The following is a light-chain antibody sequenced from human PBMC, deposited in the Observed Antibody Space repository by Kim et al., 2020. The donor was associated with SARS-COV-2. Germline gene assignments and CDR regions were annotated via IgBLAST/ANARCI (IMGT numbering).Light chain of an antibody. V-gene: IGKV1D-13*01. J-gene: IGKJ4*01. CDR3: QQFNDSPLT. CDR1: QAISSA. Sequence: ASVGDRVTITCRASQAISSAFAWYQQKPGKPPRLLIFGASNLARGVPSRFSGSGSVTDFTLTISSLQPEDFATYYCQQFNDSPLTFGGGTRVESK. CDR2: GAS.